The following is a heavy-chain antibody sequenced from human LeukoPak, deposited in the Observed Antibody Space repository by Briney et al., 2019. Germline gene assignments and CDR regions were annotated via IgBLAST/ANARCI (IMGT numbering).Heavy chain of an antibody. D-gene: IGHD3-22*01. J-gene: IGHJ5*02. CDR1: GGSISSSSYY. CDR3: ARDYYDSSGPLQNWFDP. Sequence: PSETLSLTCTVSGGSISSSSYYWGWIRQPPGKGLEWIGSIYYSGSTYYNPSLKSRVTISVDTSKNQFSLKLSSVTAADTAVYYCARDYYDSSGPLQNWFDPWGQGTLVTVSS. V-gene: IGHV4-39*07. CDR2: IYYSGST.